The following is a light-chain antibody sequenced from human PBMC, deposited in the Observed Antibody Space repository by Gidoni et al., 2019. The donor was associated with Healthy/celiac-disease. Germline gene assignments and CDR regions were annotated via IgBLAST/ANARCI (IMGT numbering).Light chain of an antibody. CDR1: QSLLHSNGYSY. CDR3: MQALQTPPT. V-gene: IGKV2-28*01. J-gene: IGKJ1*01. CDR2: LGS. Sequence: DIVMTQSPPSLPVTPGEPASIPCRSSQSLLHSNGYSYLDWYLQKPGQSPQLLIYLGSNRASGVPDRFSGSGSGTDFTLKISRVEAEDVGVYYCMQALQTPPTFGQGTKVEIK.